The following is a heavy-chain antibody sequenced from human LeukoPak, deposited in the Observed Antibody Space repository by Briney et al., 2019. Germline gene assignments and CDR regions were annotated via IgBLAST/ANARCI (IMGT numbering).Heavy chain of an antibody. Sequence: ASVKVSCKASGYTFSSYGIVWVRQAPGQGLQWMGWVSPFNGNTDYAPKLQGRVTMTTDTSTTTAYMELRSLTSDDTAVYYCARRGGSYSHSDFWGQGTLVTVSS. J-gene: IGHJ4*02. V-gene: IGHV1-18*01. CDR1: GYTFSSYG. D-gene: IGHD1-26*01. CDR2: VSPFNGNT. CDR3: ARRGGSYSHSDF.